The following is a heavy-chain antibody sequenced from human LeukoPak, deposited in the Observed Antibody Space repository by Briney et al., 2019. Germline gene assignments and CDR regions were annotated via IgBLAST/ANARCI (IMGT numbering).Heavy chain of an antibody. V-gene: IGHV4-30-2*01. D-gene: IGHD4-17*01. CDR2: IYHSGST. CDR1: GGSISSGGYS. CDR3: ARLDYEDWFDP. Sequence: SETLSLTCAVSGGSISSGGYSWSWIRQPPGKGLEWIGYIYHSGSTYYNPSLKSRVTISVDRSKNQFSLKLSPVTAADTAVYYCARLDYEDWFDPWGQGTLVTVSS. J-gene: IGHJ5*02.